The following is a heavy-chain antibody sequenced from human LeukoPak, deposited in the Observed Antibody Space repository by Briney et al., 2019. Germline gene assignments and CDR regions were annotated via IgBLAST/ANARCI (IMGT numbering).Heavy chain of an antibody. CDR3: ARYSSFDY. Sequence: GASVKVSCRASGYTFTGYHLHWVRQAPGQGLEWMGWINPNSGGTNYAQKFQGRVTMTRDTSISTAYMELSRLRSDDSAVYYCARYSSFDYWGQGTLVTVSS. D-gene: IGHD2-21*01. CDR1: GYTFTGYH. J-gene: IGHJ4*02. CDR2: INPNSGGT. V-gene: IGHV1-2*02.